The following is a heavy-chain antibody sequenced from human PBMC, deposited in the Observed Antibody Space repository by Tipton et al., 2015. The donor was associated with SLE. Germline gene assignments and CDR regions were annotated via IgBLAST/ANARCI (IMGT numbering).Heavy chain of an antibody. D-gene: IGHD6-13*01. J-gene: IGHJ4*02. CDR2: IKQDGSDN. CDR3: ARVGSTFDY. Sequence: GSLRLSCAASGFTFSNYSMSWVRQPPGKGLEWVANIKQDGSDNNYADSVKGRFTISRDNAKNSLYLQMSYLRGEDTAVYYCARVGSTFDYWGQGTLVTVSS. V-gene: IGHV3-7*01. CDR1: GFTFSNYS.